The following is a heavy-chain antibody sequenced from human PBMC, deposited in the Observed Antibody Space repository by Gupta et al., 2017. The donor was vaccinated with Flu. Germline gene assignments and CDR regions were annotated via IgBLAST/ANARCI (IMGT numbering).Heavy chain of an antibody. CDR2: ISGDAGTI. Sequence: EGQLLEAGGGWVQPGGSLRLSCAPSGFTCSNYAMSGVRQAPGKGLECVSAISGDAGTIYYAYSVKGRFSISRDNSRSTLYLHMNSLRAEDTAVYYCARRALVDASGFDYWGQGILVTVSS. CDR1: GFTCSNYA. V-gene: IGHV3-23*01. J-gene: IGHJ4*02. CDR3: ARRALVDASGFDY. D-gene: IGHD2-15*01.